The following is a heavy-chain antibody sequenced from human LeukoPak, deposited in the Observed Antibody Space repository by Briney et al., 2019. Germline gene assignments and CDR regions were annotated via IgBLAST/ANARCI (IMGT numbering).Heavy chain of an antibody. CDR2: ISSSSSYI. CDR1: GFTFSSYS. Sequence: KSGGSLRLSCAASGFTFSSYSMNWVRQAPGKGLEWVSSISSSSSYIYYADSVKGRFTISRDNAKNSLYLQMNSLSAEDTAIYYCARAPGGPRPGNWFDPWGQGTLVTVSS. D-gene: IGHD2-15*01. J-gene: IGHJ5*02. CDR3: ARAPGGPRPGNWFDP. V-gene: IGHV3-21*01.